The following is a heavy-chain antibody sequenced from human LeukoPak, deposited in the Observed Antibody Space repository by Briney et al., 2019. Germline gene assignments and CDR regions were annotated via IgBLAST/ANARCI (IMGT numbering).Heavy chain of an antibody. J-gene: IGHJ6*02. Sequence: SQTLSLTCAISGDSFSSNSAAWNWIRQSPSRGLEWLGRTYYRSKWYNDYAVSVKSRITINPDTSKNQFSLQLNSVTPEDTAVYYCARDRRDSSSFNPTHYYYYGMDVWGQGTTVTVSS. CDR2: TYYRSKWYN. V-gene: IGHV6-1*01. CDR1: GDSFSSNSAA. CDR3: ARDRRDSSSFNPTHYYYYGMDV. D-gene: IGHD6-13*01.